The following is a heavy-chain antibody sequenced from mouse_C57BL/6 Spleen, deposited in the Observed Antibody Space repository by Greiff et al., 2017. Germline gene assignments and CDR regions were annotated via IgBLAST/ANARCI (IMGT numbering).Heavy chain of an antibody. D-gene: IGHD2-3*01. CDR1: GYTFTDYE. Sequence: VQLQQSGAELVRPGASVTLSCKASGYTFTDYEMHWVKQTPVHGLEWIGAIDPETGGTAYNQKFKGKAILTADKSSSTAYMELRSLTSEDSAVYYCTRSDYDGYYIYFDYWGQGTTLTVSS. V-gene: IGHV1-15*01. CDR2: IDPETGGT. J-gene: IGHJ2*01. CDR3: TRSDYDGYYIYFDY.